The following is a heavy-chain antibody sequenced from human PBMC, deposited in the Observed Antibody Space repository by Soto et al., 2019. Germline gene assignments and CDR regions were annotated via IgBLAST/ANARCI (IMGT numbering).Heavy chain of an antibody. CDR1: GFSLSTIGVG. J-gene: IGHJ4*02. Sequence: QITLKESGPTLVKPTQTLTLTCTFSGFSLSTIGVGVGWIRQPPGKALEWLALIYWNDDKRYSPSLKSRVTSSQETSKIQVFLTMTKRAPVDTSRYYCAHSPQSSGSYLRSSFDYWGQGAMVTVSS. CDR2: IYWNDDK. V-gene: IGHV2-5*01. CDR3: AHSPQSSGSYLRSSFDY. D-gene: IGHD6-19*01.